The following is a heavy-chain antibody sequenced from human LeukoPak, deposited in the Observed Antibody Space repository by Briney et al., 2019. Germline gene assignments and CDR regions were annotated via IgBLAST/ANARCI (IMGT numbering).Heavy chain of an antibody. D-gene: IGHD3-10*01. Sequence: PSETLSLTCTVSGHSISSGYYWGWIRQPPGKGLEWIGSIYHSGSTYYNPSLKGRVTISVDTSKNQFSLKLSSVTAADTAVYYCAKPSNYYGSATDAFDFWGQGTMVAVSS. CDR3: AKPSNYYGSATDAFDF. CDR1: GHSISSGYY. V-gene: IGHV4-38-2*02. J-gene: IGHJ3*01. CDR2: IYHSGST.